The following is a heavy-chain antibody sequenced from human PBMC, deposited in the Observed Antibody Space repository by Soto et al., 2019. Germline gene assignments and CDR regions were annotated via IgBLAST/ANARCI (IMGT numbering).Heavy chain of an antibody. D-gene: IGHD2-15*01. CDR3: ARGLEVIAATPQWDY. CDR1: GGSISSGGYS. CDR2: IYHSGST. V-gene: IGHV4-30-2*01. Sequence: QLQLQESGSGLVKPSQTLSLTCAVSGGSISSGGYSWNWIRQPPGKGLEGIGYIYHSGSTYNSPSLKSRVTISVDRSKNQFSLKLSSVTAADTAVYYCARGLEVIAATPQWDYWGQGTLVTVSS. J-gene: IGHJ4*02.